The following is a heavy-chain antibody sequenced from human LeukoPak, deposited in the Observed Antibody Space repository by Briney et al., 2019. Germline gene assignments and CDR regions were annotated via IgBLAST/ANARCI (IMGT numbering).Heavy chain of an antibody. D-gene: IGHD1-26*01. V-gene: IGHV4-59*01. CDR1: GDSISSYY. J-gene: IGHJ4*02. CDR3: ASGRPLGFDY. CDR2: IYYSGTT. Sequence: SETLSLTCTVSGDSISSYYWTWIRQPPGKGLEWIGYIYYSGTTNYNPSLKSRVTISIDTSRNQFSLKLSSVAAADTAVYYCASGRPLGFDYWGQGTLVTVSS.